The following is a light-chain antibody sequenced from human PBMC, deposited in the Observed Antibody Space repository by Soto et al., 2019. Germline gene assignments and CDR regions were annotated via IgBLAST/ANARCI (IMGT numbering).Light chain of an antibody. CDR2: ENN. Sequence: QSALTQPPSVSAAPGQKVTISCSGGSSNIGTKYVSWYQQLPATAPKLLIYENNKRPSGIPDRFSGSKSGTSATLAITGLQTGDEADYYCGTWDSSLSAGVIGGGTKLTVL. V-gene: IGLV1-51*02. CDR1: SSNIGTKY. J-gene: IGLJ3*02. CDR3: GTWDSSLSAGV.